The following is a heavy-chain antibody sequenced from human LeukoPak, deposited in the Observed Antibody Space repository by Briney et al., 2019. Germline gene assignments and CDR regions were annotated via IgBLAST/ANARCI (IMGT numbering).Heavy chain of an antibody. CDR2: IKRETDGGTI. CDR1: GFTLNNAW. J-gene: IGHJ1*01. Sequence: GGSLKLSCAASGFTLNNAWMSWVRQAPGKGLEWLGRIKRETDGGTIDYAAPVKGGFTISRDDSRNTLYLQMDSLKIEDTAVYYCTTDRYYDNSELQFQHWGQGTLVTVSS. CDR3: TTDRYYDNSELQFQH. D-gene: IGHD3-22*01. V-gene: IGHV3-15*01.